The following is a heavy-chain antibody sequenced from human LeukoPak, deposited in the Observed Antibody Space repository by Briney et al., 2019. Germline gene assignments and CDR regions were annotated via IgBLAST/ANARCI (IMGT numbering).Heavy chain of an antibody. J-gene: IGHJ5*02. V-gene: IGHV4-39*07. CDR3: ARGGVGRGYSYGYRAGGWFDP. Sequence: SETLSLTCTVSGGSISSSSYYWGWIRQPPGKGLEWIGSIYYSGSTYYNPSLKSRVTISVDTSKNQFSLKLSSVTAADTAVYYCARGGVGRGYSYGYRAGGWFDPWGQGTLVTVSS. D-gene: IGHD5-18*01. CDR2: IYYSGST. CDR1: GGSISSSSYY.